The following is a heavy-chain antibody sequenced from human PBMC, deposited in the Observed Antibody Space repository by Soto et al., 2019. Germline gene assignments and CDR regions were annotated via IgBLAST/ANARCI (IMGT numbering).Heavy chain of an antibody. CDR3: VRIGTTNRNFFDP. J-gene: IGHJ5*02. CDR2: ISSDGKKT. Sequence: GGSLRLSCSASGFTFSSYAMHWIRQAPGKGLEYVSAISSDGKKTYYADSVKGRFIISKDNSKNTLYLQMNSLRPEDTAVFYCVRIGTTNRNFFDPWGQGTLVTVS. CDR1: GFTFSSYA. V-gene: IGHV3-64D*06. D-gene: IGHD1-26*01.